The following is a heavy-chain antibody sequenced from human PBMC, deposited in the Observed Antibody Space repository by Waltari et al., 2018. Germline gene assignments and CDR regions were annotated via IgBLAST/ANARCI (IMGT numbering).Heavy chain of an antibody. Sequence: EEQLVESGGGLVKPGGSLRLSCAASGFTFTNAWMNWVRQVPGKGLEWVCRIKSKRDGATTDYAAPVKGRFTISRDDSKNTLYLQMNSLKTEDTAVYYCITDDTGHDWGYWGQGTLVTVSS. J-gene: IGHJ4*02. CDR2: IKSKRDGATT. V-gene: IGHV3-15*01. D-gene: IGHD5-12*01. CDR1: GFTFTNAW. CDR3: ITDDTGHDWGY.